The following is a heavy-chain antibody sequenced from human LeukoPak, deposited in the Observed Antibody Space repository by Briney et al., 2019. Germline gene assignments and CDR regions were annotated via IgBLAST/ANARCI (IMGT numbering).Heavy chain of an antibody. CDR2: INHSGST. CDR3: ARHDFYDYVWGSYRSSFDY. J-gene: IGHJ4*02. CDR1: GGSFSGYY. V-gene: IGHV4-34*01. D-gene: IGHD3-16*02. Sequence: ASETLSLTCAVYGGSFSGYYWSWIRQPPGKGLEWIGEINHSGSTNYNPSLKSRVTISVDTSKNQFSLKLSSVTAADTAVYYCARHDFYDYVWGSYRSSFDYWGQGTLVTVSS.